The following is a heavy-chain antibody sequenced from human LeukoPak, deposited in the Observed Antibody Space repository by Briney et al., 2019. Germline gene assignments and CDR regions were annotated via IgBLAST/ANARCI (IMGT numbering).Heavy chain of an antibody. CDR1: GYTFISYG. CDR3: ARGPRRADFWSSYHHWFDP. D-gene: IGHD3-3*01. V-gene: IGHV1-8*01. CDR2: MNPNSGNT. J-gene: IGHJ5*02. Sequence: ASVKVSCKASGYTFISYGINWVRQASGQGLEWMGWMNPNSGNTGYAQKFQGRVTMTRNTSISTAYMELSSLRSEDTAVYYCARGPRRADFWSSYHHWFDPWGQGTLVTVSS.